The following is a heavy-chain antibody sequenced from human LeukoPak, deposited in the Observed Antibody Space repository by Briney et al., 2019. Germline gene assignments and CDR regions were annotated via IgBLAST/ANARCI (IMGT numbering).Heavy chain of an antibody. D-gene: IGHD3-22*01. V-gene: IGHV3-64D*06. CDR3: VKGGIVVLISAFDI. J-gene: IGHJ3*02. CDR1: GFTFSSYA. CDR2: ISSNGGST. Sequence: PGGSLRLSCSASGFTFSSYAMLWVRQAPGKGLEYVSTISSNGGSTYYADSVKGRFTISRDNSKNTLYLQMNSLRAEDTAVYYCVKGGIVVLISAFDIWGQGTVVTVSS.